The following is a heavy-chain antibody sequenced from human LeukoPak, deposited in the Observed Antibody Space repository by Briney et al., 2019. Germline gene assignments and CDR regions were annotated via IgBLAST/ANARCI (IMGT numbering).Heavy chain of an antibody. CDR1: GGSITNYY. D-gene: IGHD3-22*01. Sequence: PSETLSPTCTVSGGSITNYYWSWIRQPPGKGLEWIGYIYYSGSTNYNPSLKSRVTISVDTSTNQFSLKLSSVTAADTAVYFCARGGRLLGKFDYWGQGTLVTVSS. CDR3: ARGGRLLGKFDY. V-gene: IGHV4-59*01. CDR2: IYYSGST. J-gene: IGHJ4*02.